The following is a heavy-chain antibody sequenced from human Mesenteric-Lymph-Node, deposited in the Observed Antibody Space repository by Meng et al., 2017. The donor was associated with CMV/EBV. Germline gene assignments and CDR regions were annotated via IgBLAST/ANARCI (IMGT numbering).Heavy chain of an antibody. V-gene: IGHV1-18*01. Sequence: SCGSSWVRPAPGQGLEWMGWISAYNGNTNYAQKLQGRVTMTTDTSTSTAYMELRSLRSDDTAVYYCARDSLWFGELLRYYYYGMDVWGQGTTVTVSS. D-gene: IGHD3-10*01. J-gene: IGHJ6*02. CDR3: ARDSLWFGELLRYYYYGMDV. CDR2: ISAYNGNT. CDR1: SCG.